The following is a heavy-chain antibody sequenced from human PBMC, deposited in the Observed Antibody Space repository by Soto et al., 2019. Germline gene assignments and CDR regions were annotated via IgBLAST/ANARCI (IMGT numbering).Heavy chain of an antibody. CDR1: GGSFSGYY. CDR3: AIRLVTTTPLDY. V-gene: IGHV4-34*01. J-gene: IGHJ4*02. D-gene: IGHD4-4*01. Sequence: PSETLSLTCAVYGGSFSGYYWSWIRQPPGKGLEWIGEINHSGSTNYNPSLKSRVTISVDTSKNQFSLKLSSVTAADTAVYYCAIRLVTTTPLDYWGQGTLVTVSS. CDR2: INHSGST.